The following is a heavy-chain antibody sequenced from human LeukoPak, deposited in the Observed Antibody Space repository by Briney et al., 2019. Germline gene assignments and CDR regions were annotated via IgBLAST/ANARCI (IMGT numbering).Heavy chain of an antibody. CDR2: IYPGDSDT. D-gene: IGHD6-13*01. CDR1: GYSFTTYW. J-gene: IGHJ3*02. CDR3: GRIPAAGSLKGSFDI. Sequence: GESLKISCKGSGYSFTTYWIGWVRQMPGKGLEWMGIIYPGDSDTTYSPSFQGQVTTSADKSISTAYLQWSSLKASDSATYYCGRIPAAGSLKGSFDIWGQGTMVTVSS. V-gene: IGHV5-51*01.